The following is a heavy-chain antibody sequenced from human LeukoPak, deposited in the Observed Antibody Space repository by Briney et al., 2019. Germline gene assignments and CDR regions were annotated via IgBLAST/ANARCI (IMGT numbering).Heavy chain of an antibody. J-gene: IGHJ3*02. Sequence: GPSVKVSCKASGGTFSSYAISWLRQAPGQGLEWMGGIIPIFGTANYAQKYQGRVTITADESTSTAYMELSSLRSEDTAVYYCARVSGPGHYYDSSGYYPTDAFDIWGQGTMVTVSS. CDR1: GGTFSSYA. D-gene: IGHD3-22*01. CDR2: IIPIFGTA. V-gene: IGHV1-69*13. CDR3: ARVSGPGHYYDSSGYYPTDAFDI.